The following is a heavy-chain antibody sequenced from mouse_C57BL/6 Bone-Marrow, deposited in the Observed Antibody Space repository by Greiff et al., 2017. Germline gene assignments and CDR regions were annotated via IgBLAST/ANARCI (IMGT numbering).Heavy chain of an antibody. J-gene: IGHJ4*01. D-gene: IGHD1-1*01. CDR3: ARYRGSSYVYAMDY. CDR1: GYTFTDYY. Sequence: EVQLQQSGPELVKPGASVKISCKASGYTFTDYYMNWVKQSHGKSLEWIGDINPNNGGTSYNQKFKGKATLTVDKSSSPAYMELRSLTSEDSAVYYCARYRGSSYVYAMDYWGQGTSVTVSS. CDR2: INPNNGGT. V-gene: IGHV1-26*01.